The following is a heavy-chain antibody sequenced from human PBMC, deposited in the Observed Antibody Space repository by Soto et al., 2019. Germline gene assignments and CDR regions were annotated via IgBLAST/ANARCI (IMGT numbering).Heavy chain of an antibody. V-gene: IGHV3-48*01. J-gene: IGHJ4*01. CDR1: GFTFSSYS. Sequence: EVQLVESGGGLVQPGGSLRLSGAASGFTFSSYSMNWVRQAPGKGLEWLSYISSSISTMHYADSVKGRFNISRDNAKNSLYLQINSMRADDTAVYYCAREVRDTAVADFDYWGNGTLVTVSS. CDR2: ISSSISTM. CDR3: AREVRDTAVADFDY. D-gene: IGHD5-18*01.